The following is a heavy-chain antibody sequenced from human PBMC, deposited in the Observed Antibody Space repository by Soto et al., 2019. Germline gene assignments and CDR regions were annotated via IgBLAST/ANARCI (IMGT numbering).Heavy chain of an antibody. J-gene: IGHJ5*02. V-gene: IGHV1-69*01. D-gene: IGHD2-2*01. CDR3: ARGYCSSTSCYAPYNWFDP. CDR1: GGTFSSYA. CDR2: IIPTFGTA. Sequence: QVQLVQSGAEVKKPGSSVKVSCKASGGTFSSYAISWVRQAPGQGLEWMGGIIPTFGTANYAQKFQGRVTITADESTSTAYMELSSLRSEDTAVYYCARGYCSSTSCYAPYNWFDPWGQGTLVTVSS.